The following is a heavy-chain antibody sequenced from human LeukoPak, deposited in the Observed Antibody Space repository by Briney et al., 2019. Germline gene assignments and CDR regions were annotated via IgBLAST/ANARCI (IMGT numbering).Heavy chain of an antibody. J-gene: IGHJ3*01. CDR2: ISSSGATI. CDR1: GFVFSDYY. D-gene: IGHD3-10*01. V-gene: IGHV3-11*01. CDR3: ARETEGGSGTQGAFDV. Sequence: GGSLRLSCAASGFVFSDYYFSWIRQAPGKGLGLTAYISSSGATIHYADSVKGRFTISRDNAKKSLYLQMNSLSAEDTAVYYCARETEGGSGTQGAFDVWGPGTAVTVSS.